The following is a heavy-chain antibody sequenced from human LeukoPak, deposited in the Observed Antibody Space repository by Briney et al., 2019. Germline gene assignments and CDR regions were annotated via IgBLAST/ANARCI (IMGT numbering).Heavy chain of an antibody. J-gene: IGHJ4*02. CDR3: ARVHGYDILTELDY. D-gene: IGHD3-9*01. V-gene: IGHV3-48*03. Sequence: PGGSLRLSCAASGFTFSSYEMNWVRQAPGKGLEWVSYISSSGSTIYYADSVKGRFTISRDKAKNSLYLQMNSLRAEDTAVYYCARVHGYDILTELDYWGQGTLVTVSS. CDR1: GFTFSSYE. CDR2: ISSSGSTI.